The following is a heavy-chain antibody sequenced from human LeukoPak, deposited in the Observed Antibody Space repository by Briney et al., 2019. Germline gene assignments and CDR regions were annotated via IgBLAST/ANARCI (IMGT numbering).Heavy chain of an antibody. CDR3: ARAVEITMVRDYYMDV. V-gene: IGHV4-4*08. Sequence: SETLSLTCTVSGGSFSSYYWSWIRQPPGKGLEWSGRIYTSGSTNYNPSLKSRVTISVDTSKNQFSLKLSSVTAADTAVYYCARAVEITMVRDYYMDVWGKGTTVTISS. CDR2: IYTSGST. J-gene: IGHJ6*03. CDR1: GGSFSSYY. D-gene: IGHD3-10*01.